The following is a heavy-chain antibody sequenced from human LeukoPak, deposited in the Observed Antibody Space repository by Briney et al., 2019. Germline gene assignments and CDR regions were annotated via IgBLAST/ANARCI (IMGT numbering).Heavy chain of an antibody. J-gene: IGHJ4*02. D-gene: IGHD5-24*01. CDR3: ARRDQAIDY. V-gene: IGHV4-39*01. CDR1: DGSVSSVGYY. Sequence: SETLSLTCTVSDGSVSSVGYYWGWIRQPPGKGLEWIGSIYYSGTTYYNPSLASRVTTFVDTSKNQFSLRLSSVTAADTAMYYCARRDQAIDYWGQGTLVTVSS. CDR2: IYYSGTT.